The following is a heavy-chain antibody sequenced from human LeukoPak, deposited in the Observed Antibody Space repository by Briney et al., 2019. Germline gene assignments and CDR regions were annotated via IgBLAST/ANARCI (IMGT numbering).Heavy chain of an antibody. V-gene: IGHV3-48*03. CDR1: GFTFSSHE. J-gene: IGHJ4*02. D-gene: IGHD1-26*01. CDR3: AKDGGTHFDH. Sequence: PGGSLRLSCAASGFTFSSHEMNWVRQAPGKGPEWVSYISSSGSTIYYADSVKGRFTISRDNAKNSLYLQMNSLRAEDTAVYYCAKDGGTHFDHWGQGTLVTVSS. CDR2: ISSSGSTI.